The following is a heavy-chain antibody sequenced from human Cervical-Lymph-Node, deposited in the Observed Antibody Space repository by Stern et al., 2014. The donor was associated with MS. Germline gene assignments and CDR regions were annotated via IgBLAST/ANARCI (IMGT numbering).Heavy chain of an antibody. CDR1: GGSLTGSY. V-gene: IGHV4-4*09. CDR3: ARNRYPTTWFDS. CDR2: IYHSGTT. D-gene: IGHD1-1*01. Sequence: QVQLQESGPGLVKPSETLSLTCSVSGGSLTGSYCSWIRQSPGKGLEWIGYIYHSGTTQSHPSLKRRLTMSVDTSNNQFSLKLNSVTTEDTAVYYCARNRYPTTWFDSWGQGTLVIVSS. J-gene: IGHJ5*01.